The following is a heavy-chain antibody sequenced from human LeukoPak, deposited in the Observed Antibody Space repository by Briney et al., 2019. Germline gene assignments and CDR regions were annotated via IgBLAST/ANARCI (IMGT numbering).Heavy chain of an antibody. J-gene: IGHJ4*02. D-gene: IGHD2-8*01. V-gene: IGHV3-23*01. Sequence: PGESLRLSCAASGFTFSGYAMNWVRQAPGKGLEWVSGISGSGAGTYYADSVKGRFTISRDNSKNTLYLQMNSLRADDTAVYYCAKMVREFYTISYYFDYWGQGTLVTVSS. CDR1: GFTFSGYA. CDR3: AKMVREFYTISYYFDY. CDR2: ISGSGAGT.